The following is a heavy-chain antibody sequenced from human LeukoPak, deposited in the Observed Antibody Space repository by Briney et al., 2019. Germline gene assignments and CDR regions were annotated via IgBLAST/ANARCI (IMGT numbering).Heavy chain of an antibody. CDR3: ARGEYSSGWYEPYYYYYYGMDV. V-gene: IGHV3-30-3*01. CDR1: GFTFSSYA. Sequence: PGRSLRLSCAASGFTFSSYAMHWVRQAPGKGLEWVAVISYDGSNKYYADSVEGRFTISRDNSKNTLYLQMNSLRAEDTAVYYCARGEYSSGWYEPYYYYYYGMDVWGQGTTVTVSS. CDR2: ISYDGSNK. J-gene: IGHJ6*02. D-gene: IGHD6-19*01.